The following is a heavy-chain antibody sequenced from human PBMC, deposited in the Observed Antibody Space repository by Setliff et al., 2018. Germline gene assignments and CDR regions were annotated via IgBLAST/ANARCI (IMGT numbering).Heavy chain of an antibody. J-gene: IGHJ6*03. V-gene: IGHV1-69*05. CDR2: IIPNFGTT. CDR1: GGTFRSYG. CDR3: AREVVVVKSAINYYYYMDV. Sequence: SVKVSCKASGGTFRSYGISWVRQAPGQGLEWMGGIIPNFGTTSYAQKFQGRVTITTDESTNTAYMELSSLRSDDTAVFYCAREVVVVKSAINYYYYMDVWGKGTTVTVS. D-gene: IGHD2-2*01.